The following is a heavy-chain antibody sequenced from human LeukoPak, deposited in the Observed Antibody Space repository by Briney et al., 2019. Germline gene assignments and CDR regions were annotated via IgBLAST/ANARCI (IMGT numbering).Heavy chain of an antibody. CDR1: GYSFTSYW. CDR3: AISYSGTYYHHFDY. CDR2: IYPGDSDT. V-gene: IGHV5-51*01. J-gene: IGHJ4*02. D-gene: IGHD1-26*01. Sequence: GASLKISCQGSGYSFTSYWIGWVRQLPGKGLEWMGIIYPGDSDTRYSPSFQGQVTISADKSISTAYLQWSSLKASGSAIYYCAISYSGTYYHHFDYWGQGTLVTVSS.